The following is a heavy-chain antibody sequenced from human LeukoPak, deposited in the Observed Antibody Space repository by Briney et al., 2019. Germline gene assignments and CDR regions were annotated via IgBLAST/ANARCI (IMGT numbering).Heavy chain of an antibody. D-gene: IGHD1-26*01. CDR3: ARDRRGMWDFDP. J-gene: IGHJ5*02. Sequence: SGGSLRLSCAASGFTFSTYSMNWVRQAPGKGLEWIAYISSSGSSIWYADSVKGRFTISRDNAKNSLYLQMNSLRDEDTAVYYCARDRRGMWDFDPWGQGTRVTVSS. V-gene: IGHV3-48*02. CDR1: GFTFSTYS. CDR2: ISSSGSSI.